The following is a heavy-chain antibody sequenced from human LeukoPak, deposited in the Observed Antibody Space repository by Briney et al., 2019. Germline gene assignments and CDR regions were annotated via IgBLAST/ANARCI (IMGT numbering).Heavy chain of an antibody. CDR3: ARDIVGATTSYYFDY. V-gene: IGHV1-18*01. J-gene: IGHJ4*02. Sequence: GASVKVSCKASGYTFTSYGISWVRQAPGQGLEWMGWISAYNGNTNYAQKLQGRVTMTTDTSTSTAYMELRSLRSDDTAVYYCARDIVGATTSYYFDYWGQGTLVTVSS. D-gene: IGHD1-26*01. CDR2: ISAYNGNT. CDR1: GYTFTSYG.